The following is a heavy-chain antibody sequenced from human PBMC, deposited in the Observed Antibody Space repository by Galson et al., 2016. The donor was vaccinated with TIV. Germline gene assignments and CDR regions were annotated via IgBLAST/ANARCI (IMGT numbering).Heavy chain of an antibody. V-gene: IGHV3-23*01. CDR3: ARDRGGLIDTVTIEY. D-gene: IGHD4-11*01. Sequence: SLRLSCAASGFTFENFAMDWVRQFPGKGLEWVSGIGYNGLTTSYAESGKGRFTISRDNSKNTLHLQMNSLRVDDTAVYFCARDRGGLIDTVTIEYWGQGTLVTVSS. J-gene: IGHJ4*02. CDR2: IGYNGLTT. CDR1: GFTFENFA.